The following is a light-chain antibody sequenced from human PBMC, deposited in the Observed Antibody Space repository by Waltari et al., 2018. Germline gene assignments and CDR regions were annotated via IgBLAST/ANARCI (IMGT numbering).Light chain of an antibody. J-gene: IGLJ3*02. CDR3: QVWDSTSDPWV. CDR2: NDN. Sequence: SYVLTQPPSVSVAPGQTAKITCGGINIGTKSVHWYQQKPGQAPVLVVYNDNDRPSGSPGRVSGSNSGNTATLTVSTVEAGDEADYFCQVWDSTSDPWVFGGGTKLTVL. V-gene: IGLV3-21*02. CDR1: NIGTKS.